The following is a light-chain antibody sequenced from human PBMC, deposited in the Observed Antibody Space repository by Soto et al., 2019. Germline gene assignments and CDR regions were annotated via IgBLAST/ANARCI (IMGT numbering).Light chain of an antibody. CDR3: QQYRSSPLT. Sequence: IHITLSPSSLSASVGDRDTRTCRASHGISNYLAWYQQKPGKVPKLLIYAASTLQSGVPSRFSGSGSGTDFTLTISRLEPEDFAVYYCQQYRSSPLTFGGGTKVDIK. J-gene: IGKJ4*01. V-gene: IGKV1-27*01. CDR1: HGISNY. CDR2: AAS.